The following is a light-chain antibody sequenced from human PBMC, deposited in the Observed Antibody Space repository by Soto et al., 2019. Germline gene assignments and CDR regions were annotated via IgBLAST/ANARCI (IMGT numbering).Light chain of an antibody. CDR3: QQSFSSPRA. V-gene: IGKV1-39*01. CDR2: DAS. Sequence: DIQLTQSPSSLSASVGDRVIITCQASQNIGTYLNWYRQRPGKAPELLIHDASSLHSGVPFRFSGSGSGTNFTLTITSQQPEDFATYYCQQSFSSPRAFGQGTKV. J-gene: IGKJ1*01. CDR1: QNIGTY.